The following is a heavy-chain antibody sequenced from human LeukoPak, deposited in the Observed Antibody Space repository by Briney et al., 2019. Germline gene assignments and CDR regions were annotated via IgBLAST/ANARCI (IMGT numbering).Heavy chain of an antibody. D-gene: IGHD5-18*01. CDR2: INPDGNKK. J-gene: IGHJ4*02. CDR1: GLTFSSSW. CDR3: ARDLAYSRLDY. Sequence: GGSLRLSCAVSGLTFSSSWVDWVRQAPGKGLEWVASINPDGNKKYSADSVKGRFTISRDNAENSLYLQMNSLRVKDTAFYYCARDLAYSRLDYWGQGMLVTVSS. V-gene: IGHV3-7*01.